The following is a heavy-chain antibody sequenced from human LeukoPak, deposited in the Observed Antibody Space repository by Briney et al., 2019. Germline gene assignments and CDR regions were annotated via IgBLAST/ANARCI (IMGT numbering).Heavy chain of an antibody. CDR1: EFSVGSNY. V-gene: IGHV3-7*01. Sequence: GGSLTLSCAASEFSVGSNYMTWVRQAPGKGLEWVANIKQDGSEKYYVASVKGRFTIFRDNAKNSLYLQMNSLRAEDTAVYYCARHGSGSYYPYTFDYWGQGTLVTVSS. CDR2: IKQDGSEK. J-gene: IGHJ4*02. D-gene: IGHD3-10*01. CDR3: ARHGSGSYYPYTFDY.